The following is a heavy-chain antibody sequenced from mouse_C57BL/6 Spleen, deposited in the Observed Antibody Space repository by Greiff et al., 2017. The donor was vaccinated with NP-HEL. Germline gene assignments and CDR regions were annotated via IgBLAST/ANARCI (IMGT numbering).Heavy chain of an antibody. J-gene: IGHJ3*01. V-gene: IGHV1-82*01. Sequence: VQLQQSGPELVKPGASVKISCKASGYAFSSSWMNWVKQRPGKGLEWIGRIYPGDGDTNYNGKFKGKATLTADKSSSTAYMQLSSLTSEDSAVYFCARSIDGSSYVWFAYWGQGTLVTVSA. CDR3: ARSIDGSSYVWFAY. D-gene: IGHD1-1*01. CDR2: IYPGDGDT. CDR1: GYAFSSSW.